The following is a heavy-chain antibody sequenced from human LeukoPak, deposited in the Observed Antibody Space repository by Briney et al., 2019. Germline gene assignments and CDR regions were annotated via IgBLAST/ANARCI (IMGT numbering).Heavy chain of an antibody. J-gene: IGHJ4*02. CDR3: AKDCDGCMMTFDN. D-gene: IGHD2-8*01. V-gene: IGHV3-23*01. CDR1: GFTFSSYG. Sequence: GGSLRPSCAASGFTFSSYGMGWVRQAPGKGLEWVSSISGGGETTYYADSVKGRFPISRDNSKNTLYLQMNSLRAEDTAVYYRAKDCDGCMMTFDNWGQGTLVTVSS. CDR2: ISGGGETT.